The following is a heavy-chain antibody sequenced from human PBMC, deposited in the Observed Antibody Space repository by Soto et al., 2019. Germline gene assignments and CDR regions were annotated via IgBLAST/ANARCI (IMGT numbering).Heavy chain of an antibody. CDR3: ARVKVGDLFRFNWFFDL. J-gene: IGHJ2*01. V-gene: IGHV4-30-2*01. Sequence: SETLSLTCTVSGGSISSGNFSWSWIRQPPGKGLEWIAYIFHTGSTFYNSSLKTRVTISVDRSKNQFSLKLRSVTETDTAFYYCARVKVGDLFRFNWFFDLWGRGTLVTVSS. D-gene: IGHD3-3*01. CDR2: IFHTGST. CDR1: GGSISSGNFS.